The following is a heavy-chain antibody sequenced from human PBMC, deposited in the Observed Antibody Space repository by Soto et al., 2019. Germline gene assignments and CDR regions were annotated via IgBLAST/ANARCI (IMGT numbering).Heavy chain of an antibody. CDR1: VFIFENFG. V-gene: IGHV3-30*18. Sequence: VGSLRLSCAASVFIFENFGMSWVRQSPGKWLEWVAVISYDGSNKYYADSVKGRFTISRDNSKNTLYLQMNSLRAEDTAVYYCANGLGYYDSSGYSDPIDAFDIWVQVTMVTVSS. D-gene: IGHD3-22*01. CDR2: ISYDGSNK. J-gene: IGHJ3*02. CDR3: ANGLGYYDSSGYSDPIDAFDI.